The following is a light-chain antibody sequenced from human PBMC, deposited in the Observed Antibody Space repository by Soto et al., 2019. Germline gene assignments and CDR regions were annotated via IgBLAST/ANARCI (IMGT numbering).Light chain of an antibody. J-gene: IGLJ3*02. CDR3: GTWDDSLRTWV. Sequence: QSVLTQPPSVSAAPGQKVTISCSGGSSNIGKNYVSWYQQLPGGAPKLLIYDNNKRPSVISDRFSGSKSGTSATLGITGLQTGEEADFYCGTWDDSLRTWVFGGGTKLTVL. CDR2: DNN. CDR1: SSNIGKNY. V-gene: IGLV1-51*01.